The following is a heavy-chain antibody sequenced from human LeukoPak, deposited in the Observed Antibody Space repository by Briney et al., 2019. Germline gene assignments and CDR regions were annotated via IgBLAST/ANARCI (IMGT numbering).Heavy chain of an antibody. CDR1: GGTFSSYA. Sequence: VASVKVSRKASGGTFSSYAIRWVRPAPGQGLEWMGRIIPILGIANYAQKFQGRVTITADKSTSTAYMELSSLRSEDTAVYYCARGWWLRLGGAFDIWGQGTMVTVSS. J-gene: IGHJ3*02. D-gene: IGHD5-12*01. CDR3: ARGWWLRLGGAFDI. CDR2: IIPILGIA. V-gene: IGHV1-69*04.